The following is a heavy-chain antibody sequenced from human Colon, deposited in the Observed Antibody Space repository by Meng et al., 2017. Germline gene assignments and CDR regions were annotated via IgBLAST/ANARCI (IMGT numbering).Heavy chain of an antibody. CDR3: ARYYSRGWRDFDY. D-gene: IGHD6-19*01. CDR2: IKHDGSEK. V-gene: IGHV3-7*01. CDR1: GFTFSSYW. J-gene: IGHJ4*02. Sequence: GGSLRLSCAASGFTFSSYWMSWVRQAPGKGLEWVANIKHDGSEKYYVDSVKGRFTFSRDSAKNSLYLQMNSLRAEDTAVYYCARYYSRGWRDFDYWGQGTLVTVSS.